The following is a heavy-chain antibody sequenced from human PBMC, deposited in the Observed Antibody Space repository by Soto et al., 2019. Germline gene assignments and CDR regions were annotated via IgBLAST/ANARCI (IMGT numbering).Heavy chain of an antibody. CDR1: GYTFTSYY. J-gene: IGHJ3*02. V-gene: IGHV1-46*01. CDR2: INPSGGST. CDR3: ARVTDYYESSALDAFDI. D-gene: IGHD3-22*01. Sequence: ASVKVSCKASGYTFTSYYRHWVRQTPGQGLEWMGIINPSGGSTSYAQKFQGRVTMTRDTSTSTVYMELSSLRSEDTAVYYCARVTDYYESSALDAFDIWGQGTMVTVSS.